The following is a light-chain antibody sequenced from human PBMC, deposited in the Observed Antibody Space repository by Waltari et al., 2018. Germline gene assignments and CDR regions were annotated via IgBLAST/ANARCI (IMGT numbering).Light chain of an antibody. Sequence: DIQLTQSPSFLSASVRDRVTITCRASQGISTYLAWYQQKPGKAPNLLIYATSALQTGVPSRFSGSGSGTDFTLTITNLQPEDFGIYYCQQTYDTPLTFGAGTKVQLK. CDR1: QGISTY. CDR3: QQTYDTPLT. J-gene: IGKJ4*01. V-gene: IGKV1-39*01. CDR2: ATS.